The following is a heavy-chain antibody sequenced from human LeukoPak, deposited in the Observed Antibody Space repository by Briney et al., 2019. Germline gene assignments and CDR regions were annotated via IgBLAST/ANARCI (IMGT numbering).Heavy chain of an antibody. CDR1: GVSISGYY. V-gene: IGHV4-59*01. D-gene: IGHD4-23*01. J-gene: IGHJ5*02. Sequence: ASETLSLTCTVSGVSISGYYWSWIRQSPGKGLEWIGYIYFTGFTHYNPSLKSRVTMSVDTSKYQFSLRLNSVTAADTAVYYCARDAYGGNSWGWFDPWGQGTLVTVSS. CDR3: ARDAYGGNSWGWFDP. CDR2: IYFTGFT.